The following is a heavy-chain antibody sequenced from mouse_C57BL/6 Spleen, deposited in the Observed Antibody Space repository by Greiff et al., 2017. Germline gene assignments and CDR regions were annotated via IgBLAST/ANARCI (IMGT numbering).Heavy chain of an antibody. D-gene: IGHD2-3*01. Sequence: QVQLQQPGAELVKPGASVKLSCKASGYTFTSYWMQWVKQRPGQGLEWIGEIDPSDSYTNYNQKFKGKATLTVYTSSSTAYMQLSSLTSEDSAVYYCARGLLEDAMDYWGQGTSVTVSS. CDR1: GYTFTSYW. J-gene: IGHJ4*01. CDR2: IDPSDSYT. V-gene: IGHV1-50*01. CDR3: ARGLLEDAMDY.